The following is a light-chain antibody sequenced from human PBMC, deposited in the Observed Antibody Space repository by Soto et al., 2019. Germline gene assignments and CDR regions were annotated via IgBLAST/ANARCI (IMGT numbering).Light chain of an antibody. CDR1: QSVLYSSNNKNY. Sequence: DIVMTQSPDSLAVSLGERATINCKSSQSVLYSSNNKNYLAWYQQKPGQPPKLLIYWASTRESGVPDRFSGSGSGTDFTLTISSLQAEDVAVYYCQQYYNKVTFGQGTLLEIK. J-gene: IGKJ5*01. V-gene: IGKV4-1*01. CDR3: QQYYNKVT. CDR2: WAS.